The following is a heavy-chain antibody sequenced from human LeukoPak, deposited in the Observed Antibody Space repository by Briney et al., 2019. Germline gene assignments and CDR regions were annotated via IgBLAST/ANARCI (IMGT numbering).Heavy chain of an antibody. CDR3: ARLFDS. V-gene: IGHV3-48*01. CDR2: ISSSSDTI. Sequence: GGSLRLSCVASGFTLRSYVMNWVRQAPGKGLEWVSYISSSSDTIYYADSVKGRFSISRDNAKNSLTLQMNSLRAEDTAVYYCARLFDSWGQGTLVTVSS. CDR1: GFTLRSYV. J-gene: IGHJ4*01.